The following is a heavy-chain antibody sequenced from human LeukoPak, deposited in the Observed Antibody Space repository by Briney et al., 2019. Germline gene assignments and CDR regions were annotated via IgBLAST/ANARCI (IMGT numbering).Heavy chain of an antibody. CDR3: AKDRVGATRRDY. V-gene: IGHV3-23*01. D-gene: IGHD1-26*01. CDR2: ISGSGGST. Sequence: GASLRVSCAASGFTFSSYAMSWVRQAPGKGLQWVSAISGSGGSTYYADSVKGRFTISRDYSKNTLYLQMNSLRAEDTAVYYCAKDRVGATRRDYWGQGTLVSVSS. J-gene: IGHJ4*02. CDR1: GFTFSSYA.